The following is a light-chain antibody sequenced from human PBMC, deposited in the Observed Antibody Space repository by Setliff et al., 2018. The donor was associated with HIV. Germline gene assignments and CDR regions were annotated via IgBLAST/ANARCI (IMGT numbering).Light chain of an antibody. CDR3: SSYTSSSSYV. V-gene: IGLV2-14*03. J-gene: IGLJ1*01. CDR2: DVS. CDR1: SSDVGGYNY. Sequence: QSVLTQPASVSGSRGQSITISCTGTSSDVGGYNYVSWYQQHPGKAPKLMIYDVSNRPSGVSNRFSGSKSGNTASLTISGLQAEDEADYYCSSYTSSSSYVFGTGTKV.